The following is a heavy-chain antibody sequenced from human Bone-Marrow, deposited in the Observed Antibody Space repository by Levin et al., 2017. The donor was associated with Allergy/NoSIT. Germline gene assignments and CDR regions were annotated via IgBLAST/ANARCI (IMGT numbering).Heavy chain of an antibody. V-gene: IGHV3-21*01. Sequence: GESLKISCAASGFAFSSYNMNWVRQAPGKGLEWVSSISSSSSYIYYADSVKGRFTISRDNAKNSLYLQMNSLRAEDTAVYYCARGGLVAIPKVDYWGQGTLVTVSS. CDR2: ISSSSSYI. CDR3: ARGGLVAIPKVDY. CDR1: GFAFSSYN. D-gene: IGHD2-8*02. J-gene: IGHJ4*02.